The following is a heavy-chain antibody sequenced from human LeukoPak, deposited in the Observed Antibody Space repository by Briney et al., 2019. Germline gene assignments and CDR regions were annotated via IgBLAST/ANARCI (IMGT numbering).Heavy chain of an antibody. CDR1: GFTFSSYA. J-gene: IGHJ1*01. D-gene: IGHD3-22*01. Sequence: GGSLRLSCAASGFTFSSYAMHWVRQAPGKGLEWVAVISYDGSNKYYADSVKGRFTISRDNSKNTLYLQMNSLRAEDTAVYYCAREDDSSGYYYRVFQHWGQGTLVTVSS. CDR3: AREDDSSGYYYRVFQH. CDR2: ISYDGSNK. V-gene: IGHV3-30-3*01.